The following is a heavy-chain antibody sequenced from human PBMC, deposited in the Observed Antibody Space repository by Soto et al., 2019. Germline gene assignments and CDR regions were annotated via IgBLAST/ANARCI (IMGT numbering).Heavy chain of an antibody. Sequence: QVQLVQSGAEVKKPGASVKVSCKTSGYTFSDYYMHWVRQAPGQGLEWLGIINPSAGRTSYAQKFQERVTLTRDTSTTTVYMELSRLRSEDTAIYYCARRGESHYHSSGLNEGPLDFWGQGTLVTVSS. D-gene: IGHD3-22*01. J-gene: IGHJ4*02. CDR3: ARRGESHYHSSGLNEGPLDF. CDR1: GYTFSDYY. V-gene: IGHV1-46*01. CDR2: INPSAGRT.